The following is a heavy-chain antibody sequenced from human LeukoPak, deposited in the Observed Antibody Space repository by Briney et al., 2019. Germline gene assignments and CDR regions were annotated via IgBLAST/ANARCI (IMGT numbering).Heavy chain of an antibody. CDR3: ARDTCSSTSCYFRTTTSNDY. V-gene: IGHV3-11*01. CDR1: GFTFSDYY. CDR2: ISSSGSTI. D-gene: IGHD2-2*01. Sequence: PGGSLRLSCAASGFTFSDYYMSWIRQAPGKGLEWVSYISSSGSTIYYADSVKGRFTISRDNAKNSLYLQMNSLRAEDTAVYYCARDTCSSTSCYFRTTTSNDYWGQGTLVTVSS. J-gene: IGHJ4*02.